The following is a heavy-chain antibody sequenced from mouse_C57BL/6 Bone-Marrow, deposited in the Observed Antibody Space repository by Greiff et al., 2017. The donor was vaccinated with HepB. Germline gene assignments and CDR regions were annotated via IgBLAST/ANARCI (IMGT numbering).Heavy chain of an antibody. CDR2: IYPRSGNT. D-gene: IGHD1-1*01. CDR1: GYTFTSYG. V-gene: IGHV1-81*01. J-gene: IGHJ1*03. CDR3: ARSNYSGSSPWYFDV. Sequence: VQLQQSGAELARPGASVKLSCKASGYTFTSYGISWVKQRTGQGLEWIGEIYPRSGNTYYNEKFKGKATLTADKSSSTTYMELRSLTSEDSAVYFCARSNYSGSSPWYFDVWGTGTTVTVSS.